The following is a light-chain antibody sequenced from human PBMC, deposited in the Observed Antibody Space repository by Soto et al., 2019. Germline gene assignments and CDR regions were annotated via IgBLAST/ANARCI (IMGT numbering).Light chain of an antibody. Sequence: QSVLTQPPSVPGAPGQRVTISCTGSSSNIGAGYDVHWYQQLPGTAPKVLIYGNSNRPSGVPDRFSGSKSGTSASLAITGLQAEDEADYYCQSYDRSLSGVVFGGGTQLTVL. CDR1: SSNIGAGYD. V-gene: IGLV1-40*01. CDR2: GNS. J-gene: IGLJ7*01. CDR3: QSYDRSLSGVV.